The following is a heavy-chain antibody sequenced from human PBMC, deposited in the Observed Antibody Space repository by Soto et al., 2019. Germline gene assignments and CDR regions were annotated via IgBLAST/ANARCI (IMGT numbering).Heavy chain of an antibody. J-gene: IGHJ5*02. Sequence: PSETLSLTCTVSCGSISSGGYYWSWIRQHPGKGLEWIGYIYYSGSTYYNPSLKSRVTISVDTSKNQFSLKLSSVTAADTAVYYCARDNGAAAGNWFDPWGQGTLVTVSS. V-gene: IGHV4-30-4*08. CDR2: IYYSGST. CDR1: CGSISSGGYY. CDR3: ARDNGAAAGNWFDP. D-gene: IGHD6-13*01.